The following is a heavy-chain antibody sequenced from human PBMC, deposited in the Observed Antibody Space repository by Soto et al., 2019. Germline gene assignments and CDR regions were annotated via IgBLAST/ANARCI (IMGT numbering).Heavy chain of an antibody. CDR3: ARGSYSSSWYGQDWFDP. Sequence: SVKVSCKTSGGTFSSYTISWVRQAPGQGLEWMGRIIPILGIANYAQKFQGRVTITADKSTSTAYMGLSSLRSEDTAVYYCARGSYSSSWYGQDWFDPWGQGTLVTVSS. V-gene: IGHV1-69*02. J-gene: IGHJ5*02. CDR1: GGTFSSYT. D-gene: IGHD6-13*01. CDR2: IIPILGIA.